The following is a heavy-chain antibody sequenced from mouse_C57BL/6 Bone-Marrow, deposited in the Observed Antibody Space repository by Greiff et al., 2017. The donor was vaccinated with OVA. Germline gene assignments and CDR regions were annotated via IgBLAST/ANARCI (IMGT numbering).Heavy chain of an antibody. CDR3: ASYDYFYWYFDV. CDR2: IYPRSGNT. CDR1: GYTFTSYG. Sequence: QVQLKQSGAELARPGASVKLSCKASGYTFTSYGISWVKQRTGQGLEWIGEIYPRSGNTYYNEKFKGKATLTADKSSSTAYMELRSLTSEDSAVYFCASYDYFYWYFDVWGTGTTVTVSS. V-gene: IGHV1-81*01. D-gene: IGHD2-4*01. J-gene: IGHJ1*03.